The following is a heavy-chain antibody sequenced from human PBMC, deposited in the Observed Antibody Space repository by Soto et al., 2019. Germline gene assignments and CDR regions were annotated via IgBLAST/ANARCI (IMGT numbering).Heavy chain of an antibody. CDR3: VRLIGNSWLDF. CDR1: GDSVSSSSVT. V-gene: IGHV6-1*01. D-gene: IGHD1-26*01. CDR2: TYYRSKWYN. Sequence: QVQLQQSEPGLVKPSQTLSLTCAISGDSVSSSSVTWNWIRQSPSRGLEWLGRTYYRSKWYNDYAECVKSRITINPDTSKNQFSLHLNSVTPEDAAVYYCVRLIGNSWLDFWGQGTLVTVSS. J-gene: IGHJ5*01.